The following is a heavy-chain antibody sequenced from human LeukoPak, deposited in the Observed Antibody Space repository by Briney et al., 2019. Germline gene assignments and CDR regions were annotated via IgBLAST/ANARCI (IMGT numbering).Heavy chain of an antibody. CDR1: GGSFSGYY. D-gene: IGHD6-19*01. CDR2: INHSGST. V-gene: IGHV4-34*01. J-gene: IGHJ4*02. CDR3: ARSHASGWYVRPFVREYYFDY. Sequence: SETLSLTCAVYGGSFSGYYWSWIRQPPGKGLEWIEEINHSGSTNYNPSLKSRVTISVDTSKNQFSLKLSSVTAADTAVYYCARSHASGWYVRPFVREYYFDYWGQGTLVTVSS.